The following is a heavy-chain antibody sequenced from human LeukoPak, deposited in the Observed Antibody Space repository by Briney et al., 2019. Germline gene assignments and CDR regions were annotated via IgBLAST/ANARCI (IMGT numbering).Heavy chain of an antibody. CDR1: GFTFSSYA. CDR2: ISGSGGST. J-gene: IGHJ4*02. Sequence: GASLRLSCAASGFTFSSYAMSWVRQAPGKGLEWVSAISGSGGSTYYAGSVKGRFTISRDNSKNTLYLQMNSLRAEDTAVYYCAKGTDYGDYPDYWGQGTLVTVSS. D-gene: IGHD4-17*01. V-gene: IGHV3-23*01. CDR3: AKGTDYGDYPDY.